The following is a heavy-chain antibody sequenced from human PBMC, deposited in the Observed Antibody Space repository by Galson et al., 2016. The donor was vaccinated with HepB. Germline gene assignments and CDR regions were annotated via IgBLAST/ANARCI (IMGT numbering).Heavy chain of an antibody. CDR2: INHSGNT. J-gene: IGHJ6*02. Sequence: SETLSLTCTVYGGSFTAYSWTWIRQPPGKGLEWIGEINHSGNTNYNPSLKSRVTISVDTSKNQFSLKLSSVTAADSAVYYCSRGSHSSSWYLNYFHYYSMDVWGQGTTVIVSS. CDR3: SRGSHSSSWYLNYFHYYSMDV. V-gene: IGHV4-34*01. CDR1: GGSFTAYS. D-gene: IGHD6-13*01.